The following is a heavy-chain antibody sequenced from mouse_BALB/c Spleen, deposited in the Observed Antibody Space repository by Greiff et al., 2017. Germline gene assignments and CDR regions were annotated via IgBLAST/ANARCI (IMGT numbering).Heavy chain of an antibody. CDR1: GYSFTGYY. D-gene: IGHD4-1*01. Sequence: LVKPGASVKISCKASGYSFTGYYMHWVKQSPGKSLEWIGYISCYNGATSYNQKFKGKATFTVDTSSSTAYMQFNSLTSEDSAVYYCARSHLGAMDYWGQGTSVTVSS. J-gene: IGHJ4*01. CDR2: ISCYNGAT. V-gene: IGHV1S34*01. CDR3: ARSHLGAMDY.